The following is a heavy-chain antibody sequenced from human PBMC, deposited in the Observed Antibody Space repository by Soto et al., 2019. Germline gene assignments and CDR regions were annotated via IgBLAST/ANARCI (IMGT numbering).Heavy chain of an antibody. D-gene: IGHD2-2*01. CDR3: ARSAAMDDGYYYYGMDV. Sequence: QVQLVQSGAEVKKPGASVKVSCKASGYTFTSYDINWVRQATGQGLEWMGWMNPNSGNTGYAQKFRGRVTMTRNTSISTAYMELSSLRSEDTAVYYCARSAAMDDGYYYYGMDVWGQGTTVTVSS. V-gene: IGHV1-8*01. CDR2: MNPNSGNT. CDR1: GYTFTSYD. J-gene: IGHJ6*02.